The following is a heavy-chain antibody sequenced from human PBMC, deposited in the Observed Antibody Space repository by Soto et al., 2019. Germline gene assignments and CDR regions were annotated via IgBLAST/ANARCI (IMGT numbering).Heavy chain of an antibody. D-gene: IGHD3-10*01. Sequence: EVQLVESGGGLVQPGGSLRLSCAASGFTFSSCSMNWVRQAPGKGLEWVSYISSSSSTIYYADSVKGRFTISRDNAKNSLYLQMNSLRAEDTAVYYCARGGGSGRRYGMDVWGQGTMVTVSS. CDR2: ISSSSSTI. CDR3: ARGGGSGRRYGMDV. V-gene: IGHV3-48*01. CDR1: GFTFSSCS. J-gene: IGHJ6*02.